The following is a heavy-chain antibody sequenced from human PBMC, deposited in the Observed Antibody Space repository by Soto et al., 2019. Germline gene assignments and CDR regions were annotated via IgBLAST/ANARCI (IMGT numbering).Heavy chain of an antibody. V-gene: IGHV4-59*08. D-gene: IGHD3-22*01. J-gene: IGHJ4*02. CDR3: ARSRGYREVFDY. CDR2: IYYSGST. Sequence: SETLSLTCTVSGGSITTYYWSWIRQPPGKGLEWIGYIYYSGSTNYNPSLKSRVTISVDTSKNQFSLKLSSVTAADTAVYYRARSRGYREVFDYWGQGTLVTVSS. CDR1: GGSITTYY.